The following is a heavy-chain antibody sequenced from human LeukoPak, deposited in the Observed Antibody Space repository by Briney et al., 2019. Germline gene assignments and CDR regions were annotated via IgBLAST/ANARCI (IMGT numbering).Heavy chain of an antibody. CDR2: MSPKSGDT. CDR3: ARGPPDTGDFDY. Sequence: ASVNVSCKASGYTFTSYDFNWVRQATGQGLEWMGWMSPKSGDTGYAQKFQGRVTMTRDTSTSTAYMELSSLRSEDTAVYYCARGPPDTGDFDYWGQGTPVTVSS. CDR1: GYTFTSYD. D-gene: IGHD7-27*01. J-gene: IGHJ4*02. V-gene: IGHV1-8*01.